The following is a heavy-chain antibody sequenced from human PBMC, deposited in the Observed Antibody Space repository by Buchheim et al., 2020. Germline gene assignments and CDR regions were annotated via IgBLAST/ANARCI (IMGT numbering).Heavy chain of an antibody. CDR3: ARVRIWGTSNYYGMDV. V-gene: IGHV3-48*02. CDR2: INPSGTTI. Sequence: EVQLVESGGGLVQPGGSLRLSCAASGFTFSIFGMNWVRQAPGKGLEWVSYINPSGTTISYADSVRGRFTMSRDTAKSSLYLQMDSLRDEDTAVYYCARVRIWGTSNYYGMDVWGQGTT. J-gene: IGHJ6*02. CDR1: GFTFSIFG. D-gene: IGHD7-27*01.